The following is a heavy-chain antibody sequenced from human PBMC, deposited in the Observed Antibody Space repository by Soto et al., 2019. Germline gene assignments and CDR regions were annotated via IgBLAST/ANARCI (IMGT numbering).Heavy chain of an antibody. CDR2: IYYSGST. V-gene: IGHV4-61*01. J-gene: IGHJ5*02. D-gene: IGHD4-17*01. CDR3: ARDVLDYGDPYWFDP. Sequence: SETLSLTCTVSGGSVSSGSYYWSWVRQPPGKGLEWIGYIYYSGSTNYNPSLKSRVTISVDTSKNQFSLKMSSVTAADTAVYYCARDVLDYGDPYWFDPWGQGTLVTVSS. CDR1: GGSVSSGSYY.